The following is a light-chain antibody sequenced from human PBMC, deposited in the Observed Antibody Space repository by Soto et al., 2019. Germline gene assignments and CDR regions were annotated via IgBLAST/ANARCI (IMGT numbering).Light chain of an antibody. V-gene: IGLV2-8*01. CDR1: SSDVGAYNY. J-gene: IGLJ1*01. CDR2: EVS. Sequence: QSVLTQPPSASGSPGQSITISCTGTSSDVGAYNYVSWYQQHPGKAPKLMIHEVSKRPSGVPDRFSASKSGNTASLTVSGLQAEDEADYYCSSSEPESTYVFGTGTKVTVL. CDR3: SSSEPESTYV.